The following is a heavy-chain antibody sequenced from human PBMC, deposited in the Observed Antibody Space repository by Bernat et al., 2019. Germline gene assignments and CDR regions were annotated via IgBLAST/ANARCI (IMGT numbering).Heavy chain of an antibody. D-gene: IGHD3-9*01. CDR2: IKSKTDGWTT. Sequence: EVQLVESGGGLVKPGGSLRLSCAASGVTFSNAWMSWVRQAPGKGLEWVGRIKSKTDGWTTYYAAPVKGRFTISRDDSKNTLYLQMNSLTTEDTAVYYCTTDPIPLRYCNWLAWIPLDVFDYWGQGTLVTVSS. J-gene: IGHJ4*02. V-gene: IGHV3-15*01. CDR1: GVTFSNAW. CDR3: TTDPIPLRYCNWLAWIPLDVFDY.